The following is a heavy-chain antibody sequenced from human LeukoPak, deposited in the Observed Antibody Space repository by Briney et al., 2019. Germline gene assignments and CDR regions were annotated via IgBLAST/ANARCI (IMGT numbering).Heavy chain of an antibody. CDR2: ISSSGSTI. CDR1: GFTFSDYY. V-gene: IGHV3-11*01. D-gene: IGHD6-13*01. CDR3: AKDISIAAAYVLGSYAFDI. Sequence: GGSLRLSCAASGFTFSDYYMSWIRQAPGKGLEWVSYISSSGSTIYYADSVKGRFTISRDNAKNSLYLQMNSLRAEDTALYYCAKDISIAAAYVLGSYAFDIWGQGTMVTVSS. J-gene: IGHJ3*02.